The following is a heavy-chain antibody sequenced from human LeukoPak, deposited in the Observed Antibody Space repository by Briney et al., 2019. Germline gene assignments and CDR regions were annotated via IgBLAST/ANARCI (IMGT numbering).Heavy chain of an antibody. CDR1: GFTFSSYE. CDR2: ISSSGSTI. V-gene: IGHV3-48*03. Sequence: QPGGSLRLSCAASGFTFSSYEMNWVRQAPGKGLEWVSYISSSGSTIYYADSVKGRFTISRDNAKNSLYLQMNSLRAEDTAVYYCARDASDFWSGYQTDTYFDYWGQGTLVTVSS. J-gene: IGHJ4*02. D-gene: IGHD3-3*01. CDR3: ARDASDFWSGYQTDTYFDY.